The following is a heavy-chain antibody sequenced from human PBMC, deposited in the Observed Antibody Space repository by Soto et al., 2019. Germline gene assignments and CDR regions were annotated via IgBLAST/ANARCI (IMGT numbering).Heavy chain of an antibody. J-gene: IGHJ5*02. V-gene: IGHV3-30-3*01. CDR1: GFTFSSYA. Sequence: GGSLRLSCAASGFTFSSYAMHWVRQAPGKGLEWVAVISYDGSNKYYADSVKGRFTISRDNSKNTLYLQMNSLRAEDTAVYYCARDAGSSWYRGNWFDPWGQGTLVTVSS. CDR2: ISYDGSNK. CDR3: ARDAGSSWYRGNWFDP. D-gene: IGHD6-13*01.